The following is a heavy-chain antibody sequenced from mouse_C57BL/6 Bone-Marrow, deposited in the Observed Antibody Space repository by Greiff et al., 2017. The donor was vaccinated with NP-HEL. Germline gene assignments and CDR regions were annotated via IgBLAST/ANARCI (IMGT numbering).Heavy chain of an antibody. V-gene: IGHV5-17*01. D-gene: IGHD1-1*01. CDR2: ISSGSSTI. Sequence: EVKLVESGGGLVKPGGSLKLSCAASGFTFSDYGMHWVRQAPEKGLEWVAYISSGSSTIYYADTVKGRFTISRDNAKNTLFLQMTILRSEDTAMYYCASFITTVPFDYWGQGTTLTVSS. CDR3: ASFITTVPFDY. J-gene: IGHJ2*01. CDR1: GFTFSDYG.